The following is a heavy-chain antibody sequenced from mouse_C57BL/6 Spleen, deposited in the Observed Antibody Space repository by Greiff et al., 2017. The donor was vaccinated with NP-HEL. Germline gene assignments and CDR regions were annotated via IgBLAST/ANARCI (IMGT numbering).Heavy chain of an antibody. CDR2: ISDGGSYT. Sequence: EVMLVESGGGLVKPGGSLKLSCAASGFTFSSYAMSWVRQTPEKRLEWVATISDGGSYTYSPDNVKGRFTISRDNAKNNLYLQMSHLKSEDTAMYYCARDDDGYYCYWGQGTTLTVSS. J-gene: IGHJ2*01. CDR3: ARDDDGYYCY. CDR1: GFTFSSYA. D-gene: IGHD2-3*01. V-gene: IGHV5-4*01.